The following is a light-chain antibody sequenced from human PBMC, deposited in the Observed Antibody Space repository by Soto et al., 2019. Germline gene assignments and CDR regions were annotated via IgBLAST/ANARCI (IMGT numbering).Light chain of an antibody. V-gene: IGKV3-15*01. CDR1: QSVRSN. CDR2: GAS. J-gene: IGKJ1*01. Sequence: EIMMTQSPATLSVSPGDRATLSCRASQSVRSNLAWYQQKPGQSPRLLIYGASTRATGVPARFSGSGSGTELTLTISSLQSEDFAVYYCQHYNNWPAFGQGTKVEIK. CDR3: QHYNNWPA.